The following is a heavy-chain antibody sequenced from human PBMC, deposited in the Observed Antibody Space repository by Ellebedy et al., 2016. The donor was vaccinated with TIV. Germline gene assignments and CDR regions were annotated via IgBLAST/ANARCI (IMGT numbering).Heavy chain of an antibody. D-gene: IGHD5-18*01. J-gene: IGHJ4*02. Sequence: SETLSLTCTVSGGSISSSSYYWGWIRQPPGKGLEWIGSIYYSGTTNYNPSLKSRLTMSVDTSKNQFSLKLSSVTAADTAVYYCARVLGYSYGTLDYWGQGTLVTVSS. CDR2: IYYSGTT. CDR3: ARVLGYSYGTLDY. V-gene: IGHV4-39*07. CDR1: GGSISSSSYY.